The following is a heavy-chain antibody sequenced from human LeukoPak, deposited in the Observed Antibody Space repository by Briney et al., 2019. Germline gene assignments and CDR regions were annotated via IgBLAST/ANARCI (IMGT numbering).Heavy chain of an antibody. CDR1: GGSFSGYY. CDR2: INHSGST. V-gene: IGHV4-34*01. D-gene: IGHD3-3*01. J-gene: IGHJ4*02. CDR3: ERYDFWSGYYLDY. Sequence: SDTLSLTCAVYGGSFSGYYWSWIRQPPGKGLEWIGEINHSGSTNYNPSLQGRDTISVDTSKNQFSLKLSSVTAAATDVYYCERYDFWSGYYLDYWGQGTLVTVSS.